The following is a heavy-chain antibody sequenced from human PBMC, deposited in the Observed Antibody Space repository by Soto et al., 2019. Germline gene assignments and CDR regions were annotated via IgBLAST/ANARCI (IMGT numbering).Heavy chain of an antibody. J-gene: IGHJ6*01. Sequence: SETLSLTCAVYGGSFSGYYWSWIRQPPGKGLEWIGEINHSGSTNYNPSLKSRVTISVDTSKNQFSLKLSSVTAADTAVYYCVRTPRNIVVVVAATYYYYGMDVWGQGTTVTVSS. D-gene: IGHD2-15*01. CDR2: INHSGST. CDR1: GGSFSGYY. V-gene: IGHV4-34*01. CDR3: VRTPRNIVVVVAATYYYYGMDV.